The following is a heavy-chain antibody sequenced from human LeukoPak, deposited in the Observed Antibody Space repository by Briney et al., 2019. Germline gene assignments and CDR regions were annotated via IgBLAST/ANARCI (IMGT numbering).Heavy chain of an antibody. Sequence: SETLSLTCTVSGSSISSYYWSWIRQPPGKGLEWIGYIYYSGSTNYNPSLKSRVTISVDTSKNQFSLKLSSVTAADTAVYYCARGYCSGGSCPFDYWGQGTLVTVSS. CDR3: ARGYCSGGSCPFDY. J-gene: IGHJ4*02. CDR2: IYYSGST. D-gene: IGHD2-15*01. V-gene: IGHV4-59*01. CDR1: GSSISSYY.